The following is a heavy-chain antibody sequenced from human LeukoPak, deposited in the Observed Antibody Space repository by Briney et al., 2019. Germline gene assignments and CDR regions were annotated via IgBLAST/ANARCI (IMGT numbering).Heavy chain of an antibody. D-gene: IGHD3-10*01. V-gene: IGHV3-30*02. J-gene: IGHJ3*02. CDR3: ATEGSESAFDI. CDR2: IAYDGSSK. Sequence: GGSLRLSCATSGFTFSRYGMHWVRQAPGKGLEWMAFIAYDGSSKYYADSVKGRFTISRDNSKNTLYLQMNSLRVEDTAVSFCATEGSESAFDIWGQGTMVTVSS. CDR1: GFTFSRYG.